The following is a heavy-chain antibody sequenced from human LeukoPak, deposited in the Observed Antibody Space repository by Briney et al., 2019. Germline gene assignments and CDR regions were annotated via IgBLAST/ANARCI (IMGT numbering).Heavy chain of an antibody. CDR1: GFTFSDYY. Sequence: GGSLRLSCVASGFTFSDYYMTWIRQAPGKGLEWVSYISSSGTSIYYADSVTGRFTISRDNAANSLYLQMNSLRAEDTALYYCARFSGTTVVNWYFELWGRGTLVTVSS. D-gene: IGHD4-23*01. V-gene: IGHV3-11*01. J-gene: IGHJ2*01. CDR3: ARFSGTTVVNWYFEL. CDR2: ISSSGTSI.